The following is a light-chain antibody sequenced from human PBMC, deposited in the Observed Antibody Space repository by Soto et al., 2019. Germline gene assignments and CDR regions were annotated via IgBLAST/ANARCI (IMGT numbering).Light chain of an antibody. CDR3: AAWDDSLNGV. CDR2: DNN. Sequence: QSVLTQPPSASGTPGQRVTISCSGSSSNVGSHTVNWYQQVPGTAPKLLIYDNNRRPSGVPDRFSGSKSATSASPAISGLQSDDEADYYCAAWDDSLNGVFGGGTKLTVL. V-gene: IGLV1-44*01. J-gene: IGLJ2*01. CDR1: SSNVGSHT.